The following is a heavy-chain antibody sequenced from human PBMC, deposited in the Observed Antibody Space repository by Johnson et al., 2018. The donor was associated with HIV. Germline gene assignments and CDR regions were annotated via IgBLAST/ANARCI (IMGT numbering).Heavy chain of an antibody. CDR1: GFTFSSYA. CDR2: ISYDGSNK. J-gene: IGHJ3*02. V-gene: IGHV3-30*14. Sequence: QVQLVESVGGLVKPGWSLRLSCAASGFTFSSYAMHWVRQAPGKGLEWVAVISYDGSNKYYADSVKGRFTISRDNSKNTLYLQLNSLRAEDTAVYYCAREGTVSYGGAFDIWGQGTMVTVSS. CDR3: AREGTVSYGGAFDI. D-gene: IGHD4-17*01.